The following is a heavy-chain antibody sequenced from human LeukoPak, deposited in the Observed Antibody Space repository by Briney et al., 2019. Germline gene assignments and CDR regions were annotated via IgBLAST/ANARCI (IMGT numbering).Heavy chain of an antibody. V-gene: IGHV4-31*03. D-gene: IGHD3-16*02. CDR3: ARDLGYRVPGWFDP. J-gene: IGHJ5*02. CDR2: IYDSEST. CDR1: GGSINNGGYY. Sequence: PSETLSLTCTVSGGSINNGGYYWSWIRQHPGKGLEWIGYIYDSESTYYSPSLKSRVTISADTSKNQFSPKLSSVTAADTAVYYCARDLGYRVPGWFDPWGQGTLVTVSS.